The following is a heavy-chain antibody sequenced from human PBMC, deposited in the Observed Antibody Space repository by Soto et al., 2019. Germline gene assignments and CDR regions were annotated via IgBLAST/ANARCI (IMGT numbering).Heavy chain of an antibody. J-gene: IGHJ4*02. V-gene: IGHV1-69*01. D-gene: IGHD6-6*01. CDR1: GGTFNRYT. CDR3: VKSHIASRDFGS. CDR2: TIPIFGSA. Sequence: QVQLVQSGAEVKKPGSSVKVSCKASGGTFNRYTITWVRQAPGQGLEWMGGTIPIFGSANYAQKFQGRVTITADESTSTAYMELSSLRSEDTAVYHCVKSHIASRDFGSWGQGTLVTVSS.